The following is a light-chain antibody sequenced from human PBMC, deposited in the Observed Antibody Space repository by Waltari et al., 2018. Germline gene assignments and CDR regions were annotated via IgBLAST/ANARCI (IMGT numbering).Light chain of an antibody. CDR2: WSS. Sequence: DIVINQSSDSLAVSLGEMATINCQCRQIVLYSSNNKNYLAWYQQKPGQPPKLLIYWSSTRESGVPDRFSGSGSGTDFTLTISSLQAEDVAVYYCQQYYSTPYTFGQGTKLEIK. V-gene: IGKV4-1*01. J-gene: IGKJ2*01. CDR1: QIVLYSSNNKNY. CDR3: QQYYSTPYT.